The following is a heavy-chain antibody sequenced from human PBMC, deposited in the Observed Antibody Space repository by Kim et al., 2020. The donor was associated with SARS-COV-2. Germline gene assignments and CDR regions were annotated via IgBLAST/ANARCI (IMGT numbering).Heavy chain of an antibody. J-gene: IGHJ6*02. CDR2: INTNTGNP. Sequence: ASVKVSCKASGYTFTSYAMNWVRQAPGQGLEWMGWINTNTGNPTYAQGFTGRFVFSLATSVSTAYLQISSLKAEDTAVYYCARVLRTKNYYYYYGMDVWGQGNKVNVSS. V-gene: IGHV7-4-1*02. CDR3: ARVLRTKNYYYYYGMDV. CDR1: GYTFTSYA.